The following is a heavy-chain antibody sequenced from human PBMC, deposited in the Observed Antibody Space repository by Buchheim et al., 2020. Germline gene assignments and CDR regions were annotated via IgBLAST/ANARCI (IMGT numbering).Heavy chain of an antibody. CDR3: AKDRRYDSSGYPLGYFDY. D-gene: IGHD3-22*01. CDR1: RFTFSSYA. CDR2: ISGSGGST. J-gene: IGHJ4*02. Sequence: EVQLLESGGGFVQPAGSLRLSCAASRFTFSSYAMSWVRQAPGKGLEWVSAISGSGGSTYYADSVKGRFTISRDNSKNTLYLQMNSLRAEDTALYYCAKDRRYDSSGYPLGYFDYWGQGTL. V-gene: IGHV3-23*01.